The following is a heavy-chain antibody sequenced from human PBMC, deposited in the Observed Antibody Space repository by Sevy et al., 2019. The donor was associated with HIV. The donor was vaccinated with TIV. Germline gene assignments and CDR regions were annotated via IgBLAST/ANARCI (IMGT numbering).Heavy chain of an antibody. CDR2: MNPNSGNT. CDR3: ASHPVTAGYYYGMDV. V-gene: IGHV1-8*01. D-gene: IGHD4-4*01. CDR1: GYTFTSYD. Sequence: ASVKVSCKASGYTFTSYDINWVRQATGQGLEWMGWMNPNSGNTGYAQKFQGRVTMTRNTSISTAYMELSSLRSEDTAVYYCASHPVTAGYYYGMDVWGQRTTVTVSS. J-gene: IGHJ6*02.